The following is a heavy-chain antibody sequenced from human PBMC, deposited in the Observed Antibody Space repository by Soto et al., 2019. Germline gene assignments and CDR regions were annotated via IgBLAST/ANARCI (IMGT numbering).Heavy chain of an antibody. CDR2: ISSSSSYI. Sequence: GGSLRLSCAASGFTFSSYSMNWVRQAPGKGLEWVSSISSSSSYIYYADSVKGRFTISRDNAKNSLYLQMNSLRAEDTAVYYCARDLYYGDYVAYYMDVWGKGTTVTVSS. J-gene: IGHJ6*03. CDR3: ARDLYYGDYVAYYMDV. D-gene: IGHD4-17*01. CDR1: GFTFSSYS. V-gene: IGHV3-21*01.